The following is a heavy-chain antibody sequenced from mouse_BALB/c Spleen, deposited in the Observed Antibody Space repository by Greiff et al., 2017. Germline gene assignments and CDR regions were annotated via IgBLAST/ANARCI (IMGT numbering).Heavy chain of an antibody. D-gene: IGHD1-2*01. CDR3: AREGLLRLRAMDY. V-gene: IGHV5-17*02. Sequence: EVQGVESGGGLVQPGGSRKLSCAASGFTFSSFGMHWVRQAPEKGLEWVAYISSGSSTIYYADTVKGRFTISRDNPKNTLFLQMTSLRSEDTAMYYCAREGLLRLRAMDYWGQGTSVTVSS. J-gene: IGHJ4*01. CDR1: GFTFSSFG. CDR2: ISSGSSTI.